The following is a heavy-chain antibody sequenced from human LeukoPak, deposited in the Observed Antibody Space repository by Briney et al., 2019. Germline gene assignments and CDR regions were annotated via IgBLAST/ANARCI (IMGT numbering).Heavy chain of an antibody. J-gene: IGHJ4*02. D-gene: IGHD4-17*01. V-gene: IGHV3-7*05. Sequence: GSLRLSCAASGFTFSQYWMSWVRLAPGRGPEWVAHIKQDGSGKYYVDSVKGRFTISRDNSRNSLYLEMNSLRADDTAVYYCVRDPAYGAIDYWGQGTLVTVSS. CDR2: IKQDGSGK. CDR1: GFTFSQYW. CDR3: VRDPAYGAIDY.